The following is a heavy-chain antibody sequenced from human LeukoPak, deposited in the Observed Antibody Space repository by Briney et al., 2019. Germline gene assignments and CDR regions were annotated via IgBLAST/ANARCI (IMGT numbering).Heavy chain of an antibody. CDR3: AHSLIDDYGDYESPVGFDY. J-gene: IGHJ4*02. Sequence: SGPTLVNPTQTLTLTCTFSGFSLSTTGVGVGWIRQPPGKALEWLALIYWDDDKRYSPSLRSWLTITKDTSKNQVVLTMTNMDPVDTATYYCAHSLIDDYGDYESPVGFDYWGQGTLVTVSS. CDR2: IYWDDDK. D-gene: IGHD4-17*01. CDR1: GFSLSTTGVG. V-gene: IGHV2-5*02.